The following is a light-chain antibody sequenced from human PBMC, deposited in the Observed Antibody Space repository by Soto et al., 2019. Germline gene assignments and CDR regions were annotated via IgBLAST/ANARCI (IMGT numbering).Light chain of an antibody. Sequence: EIVLTQSPATLSLSPGERATLSCRASQSVSSYLGWYQQKPGQAPRLLIYDVSNRATGIPARFSGSGSATDFTLTISSLEPEDFAVYYCQHRYNWLITFGQGTQLEIK. V-gene: IGKV3-11*01. CDR3: QHRYNWLIT. CDR1: QSVSSY. CDR2: DVS. J-gene: IGKJ5*01.